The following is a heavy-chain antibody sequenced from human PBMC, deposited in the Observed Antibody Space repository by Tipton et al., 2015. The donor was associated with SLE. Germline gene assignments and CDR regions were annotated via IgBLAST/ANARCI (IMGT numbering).Heavy chain of an antibody. CDR3: AREAVDKDGALDI. Sequence: TLSLTCTVSGGSISSSNYYWGWIRQPPGKGLEWIGSMYYSGSTYYNPSLKSRVTISLDTSKNQASLRLTSLTAADTAVYYCAREAVDKDGALDIWGQGTTVIVSS. D-gene: IGHD5-24*01. CDR2: MYYSGST. J-gene: IGHJ3*02. CDR1: GGSISSSNYY. V-gene: IGHV4-39*07.